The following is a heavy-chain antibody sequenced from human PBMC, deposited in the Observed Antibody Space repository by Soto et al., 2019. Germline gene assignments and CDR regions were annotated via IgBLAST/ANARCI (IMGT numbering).Heavy chain of an antibody. CDR1: GGSFSGYY. CDR2: INHSGST. J-gene: IGHJ6*02. V-gene: IGHV4-34*01. D-gene: IGHD3-3*01. CDR3: ARGLTIFGVVTPIPMDV. Sequence: KPSETLSLTCAVYGGSFSGYYWSWIRQPPGKGLEWIGEINHSGSTNYNPSLKSRVTISVDTSKNQFSLKLSSVTAADTAVYYCARGLTIFGVVTPIPMDVWGQGTTVTVSS.